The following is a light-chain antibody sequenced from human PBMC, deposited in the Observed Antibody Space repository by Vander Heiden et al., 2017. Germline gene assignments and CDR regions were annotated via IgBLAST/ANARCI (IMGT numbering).Light chain of an antibody. V-gene: IGKV1-5*03. CDR2: KAS. J-gene: IGKJ1*01. CDR1: QSISSW. Sequence: TQMCQSPSTLSASVGDRVTITCRASQSISSWLAWYQQKPGNAPKLLIYKASNLEPGVPSRFSGSGSGTEFTLTISSLQPDDCATYYCQQYNSYSWTFGQGTKVEIK. CDR3: QQYNSYSWT.